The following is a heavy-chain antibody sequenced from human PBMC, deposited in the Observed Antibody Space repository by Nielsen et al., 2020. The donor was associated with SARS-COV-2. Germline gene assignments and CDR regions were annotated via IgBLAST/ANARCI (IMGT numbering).Heavy chain of an antibody. CDR2: VWSDTTTK. D-gene: IGHD3-10*01. V-gene: IGHV3-33*01. CDR3: ARDLSGYYYGSGTDRGVFDS. Sequence: GGSLRLSCAASGFTFSSYDMHWVRQIPGKGLEWVAAVWSDTTTKYYADSVKGRFTISRDTSKNTLYLEMNSLRVDDTALYYCARDLSGYYYGSGTDRGVFDSWGQGTLVTVS. CDR1: GFTFSSYD. J-gene: IGHJ4*02.